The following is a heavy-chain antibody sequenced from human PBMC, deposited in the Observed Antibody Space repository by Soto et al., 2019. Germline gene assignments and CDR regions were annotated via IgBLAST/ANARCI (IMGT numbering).Heavy chain of an antibody. V-gene: IGHV1-18*01. J-gene: IGHJ4*02. CDR1: GYTFTSYG. D-gene: IGHD5-18*01. Sequence: QVQLVQSGAEVKKPGASVKVSCKASGYTFTSYGISWVRQAPGQGLEWMGCISAYNGNTNYAQKLQGRVTMTTDTTTSTPYMELRSLRSDDTAVYYCAKERGYSYGYDYWGQGTLVTVSS. CDR3: AKERGYSYGYDY. CDR2: ISAYNGNT.